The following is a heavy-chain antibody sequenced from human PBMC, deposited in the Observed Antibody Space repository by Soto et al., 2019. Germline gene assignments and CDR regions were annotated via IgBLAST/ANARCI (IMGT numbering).Heavy chain of an antibody. D-gene: IGHD5-18*01. CDR1: GFTFSSYW. V-gene: IGHV3-7*04. Sequence: PGGSLRLSCAASGFTFSSYWMSWVRQAPGKGLEWVANIKQDGSEKYYVDSVRGRFTISRDNAKNSLYLQMISLRAEDTAVYYCARIAPRTAMVTLTYWGQGTLVTVSS. CDR2: IKQDGSEK. J-gene: IGHJ4*02. CDR3: ARIAPRTAMVTLTY.